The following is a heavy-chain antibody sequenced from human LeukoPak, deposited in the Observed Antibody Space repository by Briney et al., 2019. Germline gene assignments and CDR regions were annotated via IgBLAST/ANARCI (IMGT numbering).Heavy chain of an antibody. CDR2: IKQDGTKT. CDR1: GFTFSNNW. J-gene: IGHJ4*02. D-gene: IGHD1-14*01. CDR3: AKDNPLPL. V-gene: IGHV3-7*04. Sequence: GVSLRLSCEASGFTFSNNWMTWVRQAPGKGLEWVANIKQDGTKTYYVDSVKGRFTISRDNAKNSVYLQMNSLRAEDTAVYFCAKDNPLPLWGQGTLVSVSS.